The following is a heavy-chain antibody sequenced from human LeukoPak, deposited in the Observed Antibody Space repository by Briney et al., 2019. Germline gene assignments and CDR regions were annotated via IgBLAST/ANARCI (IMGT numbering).Heavy chain of an antibody. J-gene: IGHJ5*02. Sequence: SETPSLTCAVYGGSFSGYYWSWIRQPPGKGLEWIGEINHSGSTNYNPSLKSRVTISVDTSKNQFSLKLSSVTAADTAVYYCARTKRRGIAAAGTTGAWFDPWGQGTLVTVSS. V-gene: IGHV4-34*01. CDR3: ARTKRRGIAAAGTTGAWFDP. D-gene: IGHD6-13*01. CDR1: GGSFSGYY. CDR2: INHSGST.